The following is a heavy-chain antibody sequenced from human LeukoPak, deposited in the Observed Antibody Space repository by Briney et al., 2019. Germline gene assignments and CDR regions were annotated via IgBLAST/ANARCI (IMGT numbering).Heavy chain of an antibody. J-gene: IGHJ4*02. Sequence: ASVKVSCKASGYTFTSYYMHWVRQAPGQGLEWMGWISAYNGNTNYAQKLQGRVTMTTDTSTSTAYMELRSLRSDDTAVYYCATPYSSGWRRDYWGQGTLVTVSS. CDR2: ISAYNGNT. V-gene: IGHV1-18*04. D-gene: IGHD6-19*01. CDR1: GYTFTSYY. CDR3: ATPYSSGWRRDY.